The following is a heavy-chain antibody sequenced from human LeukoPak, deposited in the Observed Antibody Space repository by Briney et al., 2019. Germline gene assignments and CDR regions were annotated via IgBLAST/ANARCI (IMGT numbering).Heavy chain of an antibody. V-gene: IGHV3-33*08. Sequence: GRSLRLSCVASGFPFSNHGMHWVRQAPGKGLEWVASIWDDGSDKYSADSVRGRFTISRHNSRNTLYLQMNSLRAEDTAVYYCARVDTVMAYYFDLWGQGTLVTVSS. CDR3: ARVDTVMAYYFDL. CDR1: GFPFSNHG. D-gene: IGHD5-18*01. J-gene: IGHJ4*02. CDR2: IWDDGSDK.